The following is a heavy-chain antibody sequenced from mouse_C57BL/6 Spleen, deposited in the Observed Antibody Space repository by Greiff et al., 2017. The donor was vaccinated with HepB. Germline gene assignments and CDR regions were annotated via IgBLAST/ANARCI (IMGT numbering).Heavy chain of an antibody. CDR2: IYPGNSDT. CDR1: GYTFTSYW. J-gene: IGHJ4*01. V-gene: IGHV1-5*01. D-gene: IGHD1-2*01. CDR3: TRSPHYPLYAMDY. Sequence: EVQRVESGTVLARPGASVKMSCKTSGYTFTSYWMHWVKQRPGQGLEWIGAIYPGNSDTSYNQKFKGKAKLTAVTSASTAYMELSSLTNEDSAVYYCTRSPHYPLYAMDYWGQGTSVTVSS.